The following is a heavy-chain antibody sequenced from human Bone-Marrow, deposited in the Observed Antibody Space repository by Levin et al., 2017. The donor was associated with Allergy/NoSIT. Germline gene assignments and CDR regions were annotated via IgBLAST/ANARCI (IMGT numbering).Heavy chain of an antibody. V-gene: IGHV3-49*04. J-gene: IGHJ4*02. D-gene: IGHD3-10*01. CDR3: TTAYYSGSTYFDY. CDR2: IRTRASGATT. Sequence: GGSLRLSCFTSGFPFGDCPMTWVRQAPGKGLEWVGFIRTRASGATTEYAASVKDKFTISRDDSKSIAYLQMNSLKIEDTALYYCTTAYYSGSTYFDYWGRGTRVTVSS. CDR1: GFPFGDCP.